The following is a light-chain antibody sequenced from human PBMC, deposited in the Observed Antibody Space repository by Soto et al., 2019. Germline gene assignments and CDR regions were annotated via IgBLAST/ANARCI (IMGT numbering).Light chain of an antibody. CDR2: GNI. Sequence: QSLLTQPPPGSGAPGQRVTTSCTGSSSNIRACYDVHWYQQVPGPATKLLIDGNIDLLSGLPDRFSGSESGTLASLVITGLQAEDEAHYYCQSYDSTLSGVVFGGGTQLTVL. CDR3: QSYDSTLSGVV. CDR1: SSNIRACYD. J-gene: IGLJ3*02. V-gene: IGLV1-40*01.